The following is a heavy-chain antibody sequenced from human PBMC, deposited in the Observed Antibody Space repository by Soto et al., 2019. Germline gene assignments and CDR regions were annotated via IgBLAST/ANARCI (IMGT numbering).Heavy chain of an antibody. Sequence: PSETLSLTCTVSGDSVSSGGYYWNWIRQHPGRGLEWLGYIYDSETTYYNPSLESRLSISVDASKNQFSLKVTSVTPADTAVYYCARENFGVIIHDAFDLWGQGTMVTVSS. D-gene: IGHD2-8*01. CDR1: GDSVSSGGYY. J-gene: IGHJ3*01. CDR3: ARENFGVIIHDAFDL. CDR2: IYDSETT. V-gene: IGHV4-31*03.